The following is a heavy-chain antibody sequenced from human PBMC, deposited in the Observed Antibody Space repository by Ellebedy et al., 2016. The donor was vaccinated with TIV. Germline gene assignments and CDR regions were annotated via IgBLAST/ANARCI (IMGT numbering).Heavy chain of an antibody. V-gene: IGHV3-30*04. Sequence: GESLKISCAASGFPFGHYAMHWVRQAPGKGLEWVALISFDSSNIEYANSVKGRFTISRDNSENTLYLQVNNLRPDDTAIYYCAIDLPPLDYWGQGTLVTVSS. CDR3: AIDLPPLDY. J-gene: IGHJ4*02. CDR1: GFPFGHYA. CDR2: ISFDSSNI.